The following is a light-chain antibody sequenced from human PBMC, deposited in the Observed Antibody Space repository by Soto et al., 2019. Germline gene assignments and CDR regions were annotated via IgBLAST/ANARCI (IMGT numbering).Light chain of an antibody. V-gene: IGLV3-21*04. Sequence: SYELTQPPSVSVAPGKAARITCGGNNIGSKSVHWYQQKPGQAPLLVIYYDRDRPSGIPERFFGSNSGNTATLTISRVEAGDEADYYCQLWDGGSGHRVFGGGTKLTVL. CDR1: NIGSKS. J-gene: IGLJ2*01. CDR2: YDR. CDR3: QLWDGGSGHRV.